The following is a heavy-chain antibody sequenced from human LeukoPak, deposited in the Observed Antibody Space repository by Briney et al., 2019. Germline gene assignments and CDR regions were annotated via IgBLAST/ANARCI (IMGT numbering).Heavy chain of an antibody. CDR1: GFTFNTYS. CDR2: ISSSSSYI. CDR3: ARGHGSGSDNDY. D-gene: IGHD3-10*01. V-gene: IGHV3-21*01. J-gene: IGHJ4*02. Sequence: GGSLRLSCAASGFTFNTYSMNWVRQAPGKGLEWVSSISSSSSYIYYADSVKGRFTISRDNAKNSLYLQMNSLRAEDTAVYYCARGHGSGSDNDYWGQGTLVTVSS.